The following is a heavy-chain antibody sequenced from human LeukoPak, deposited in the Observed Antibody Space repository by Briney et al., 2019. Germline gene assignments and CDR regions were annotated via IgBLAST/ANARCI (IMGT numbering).Heavy chain of an antibody. Sequence: SETLSLTCAVYGGSFSGYYWSWIRQPPGKGLEWIGGINHSGSTNYNPSLKSRVTISVDTSKNQFSLKLSSVTAADTAVYYCARQFRRITMVRGVKGYFDHWGQGTLVTVSS. D-gene: IGHD3-10*01. CDR2: INHSGST. V-gene: IGHV4-34*01. CDR1: GGSFSGYY. J-gene: IGHJ4*02. CDR3: ARQFRRITMVRGVKGYFDH.